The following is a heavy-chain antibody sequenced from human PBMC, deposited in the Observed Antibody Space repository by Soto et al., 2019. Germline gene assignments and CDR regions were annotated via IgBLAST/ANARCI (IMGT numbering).Heavy chain of an antibody. Sequence: QVQLQESGPGLVKPSETLSLTCTVSGGSISSYYLSWIRQPPGKGLEWMGYIYYSGSTNYNPSLKSRVTISVDTSKNQFSLKLSSVTAADTAVYYCARHRRPGSSSWYGVDYWGQGTLVTVSS. D-gene: IGHD6-13*01. CDR1: GGSISSYY. J-gene: IGHJ4*02. CDR2: IYYSGST. V-gene: IGHV4-59*08. CDR3: ARHRRPGSSSWYGVDY.